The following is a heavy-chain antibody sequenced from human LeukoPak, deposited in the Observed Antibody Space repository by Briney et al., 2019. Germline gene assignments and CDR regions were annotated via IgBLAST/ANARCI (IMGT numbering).Heavy chain of an antibody. CDR3: PRPYYYDIRTAP. CDR2: MYYSGST. CDR1: GGSISSGDYY. V-gene: IGHV4-30-4*01. Sequence: SETLSLTCSVSGGSISSGDYYWSWIRQPPGKGLEWIAYMYYSGSTYYNPSLKSRVTMSADTSKNQLSLKLSSVTAADTAVYYCPRPYYYDIRTAPWGQEILVTVSS. D-gene: IGHD3-22*01. J-gene: IGHJ5*02.